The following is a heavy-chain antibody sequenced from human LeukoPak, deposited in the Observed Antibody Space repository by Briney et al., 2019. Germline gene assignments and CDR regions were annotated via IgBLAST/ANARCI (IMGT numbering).Heavy chain of an antibody. CDR1: GFTFSSYA. CDR3: AKATPDYGEVY. V-gene: IGHV3-30*04. CDR2: ISYDGSNK. Sequence: GGSLRLSCAASGFTFSSYAMHWVRQAPGKGLEWVAVISYDGSNKYYADSVKGRFTISRDNSKNTLYLQMNSLRAEDTAVYYCAKATPDYGEVYWGQGTLVTVSS. J-gene: IGHJ4*02. D-gene: IGHD4-17*01.